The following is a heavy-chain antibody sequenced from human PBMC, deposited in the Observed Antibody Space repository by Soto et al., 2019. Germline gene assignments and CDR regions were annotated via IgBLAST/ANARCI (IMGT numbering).Heavy chain of an antibody. V-gene: IGHV3-21*01. CDR1: GFTFSSYS. Sequence: PGGSLRLSCAASGFTFSSYSMNWVRQAPGKGLEWVSSISSSSSYIYYADSVKGRFTISRDNAKNSLYLQMNSLGAEDTAVYYCARTAGIAVAGTPWFDPWGQGTLVTVSS. J-gene: IGHJ5*02. CDR3: ARTAGIAVAGTPWFDP. CDR2: ISSSSSYI. D-gene: IGHD6-19*01.